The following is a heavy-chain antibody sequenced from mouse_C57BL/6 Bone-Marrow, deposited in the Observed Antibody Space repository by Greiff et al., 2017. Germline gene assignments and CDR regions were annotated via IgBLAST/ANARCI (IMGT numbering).Heavy chain of an antibody. Sequence: EVKLMESGPELVKPGASVKISCKASGYSFTDYNMNWVKQSNGKSLEWIGVINPNYGTTSYNQKFKGKATLTVDQSSSTAYMQLNSLTSEDSAVYDCAEITTVVDGYFDVWGTGTTVTVSS. J-gene: IGHJ1*03. CDR2: INPNYGTT. CDR1: GYSFTDYN. D-gene: IGHD1-1*01. V-gene: IGHV1-39*01. CDR3: AEITTVVDGYFDV.